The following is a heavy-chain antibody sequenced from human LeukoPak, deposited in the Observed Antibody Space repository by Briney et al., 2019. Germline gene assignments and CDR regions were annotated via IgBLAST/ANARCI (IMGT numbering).Heavy chain of an antibody. CDR1: GFTFTGHA. D-gene: IGHD1-26*01. J-gene: IGHJ4*02. V-gene: IGHV3-23*01. CDR2: ISGSGEST. Sequence: GGSLRLSCAASGFTFTGHAMSWVRQAPGKGLEWVSAISGSGESTYYADSVKGRFTISRDNSQHTLYLQMNSLRAEDTAVYYCARDFIVGATFDYWGQGTLVTVSS. CDR3: ARDFIVGATFDY.